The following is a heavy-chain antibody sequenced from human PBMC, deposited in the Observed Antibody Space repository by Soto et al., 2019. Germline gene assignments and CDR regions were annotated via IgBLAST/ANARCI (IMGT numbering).Heavy chain of an antibody. Sequence: RLSCAASGFTFSSYAMSWVRQAPGKGLEWVSAISGSGGSTYYADSVKGRFTISRDNSKNTLYLQMNSLRAEDTAVYYCAKGQLAALYYYGMDVWGQGTTVTVSS. J-gene: IGHJ6*02. CDR3: AKGQLAALYYYGMDV. V-gene: IGHV3-23*01. D-gene: IGHD6-6*01. CDR1: GFTFSSYA. CDR2: ISGSGGST.